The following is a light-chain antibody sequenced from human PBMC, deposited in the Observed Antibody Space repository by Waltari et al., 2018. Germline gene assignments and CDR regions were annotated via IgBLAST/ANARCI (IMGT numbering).Light chain of an antibody. CDR2: SAN. CDR1: QGISNSY. CDR3: QHFDTSVIT. V-gene: IGKV3-20*01. J-gene: IGKJ4*01. Sequence: LVLTQSPGTLSLSPGERATLSYRASQGISNSYLAWYQQNPGQAPRLLIFSANRSAAGIPDRFSGSGAGTDFTLRISRLEPEDFGVYCCQHFDTSVITFGGGTKVQIK.